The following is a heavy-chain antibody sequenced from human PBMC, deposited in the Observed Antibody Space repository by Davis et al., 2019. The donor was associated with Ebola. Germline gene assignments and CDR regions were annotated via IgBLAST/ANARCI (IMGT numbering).Heavy chain of an antibody. D-gene: IGHD4-17*01. V-gene: IGHV3-30-3*01. CDR1: GFTFSSYA. J-gene: IGHJ4*02. CDR2: ISYDGSNK. CDR3: ARARDYVYHFDY. Sequence: GGSLRLSCAASGFTFSSYAMHWVRQAPGKGLEWVAVISYDGSNKYYADSVKGRFTISRDNSKNTLYVQMNSLRAEDTAMYYCARARDYVYHFDYWGQGTLVTVSS.